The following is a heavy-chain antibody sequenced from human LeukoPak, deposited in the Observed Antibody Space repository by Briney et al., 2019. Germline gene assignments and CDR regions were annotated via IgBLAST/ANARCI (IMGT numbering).Heavy chain of an antibody. V-gene: IGHV3-30-3*01. CDR3: ARDYDFWSGNYSTLGHSDY. D-gene: IGHD3-3*01. CDR1: GFTFSTYA. Sequence: PGGSLRLSCAASGFTFSTYAMHWVRQAPGKGLEWVAIISYDGYNKYYADSVKGRFTASRDNSKNTLFLQMNSLRAEDTAVYYCARDYDFWSGNYSTLGHSDYWGQGTLVTVSS. J-gene: IGHJ4*02. CDR2: ISYDGYNK.